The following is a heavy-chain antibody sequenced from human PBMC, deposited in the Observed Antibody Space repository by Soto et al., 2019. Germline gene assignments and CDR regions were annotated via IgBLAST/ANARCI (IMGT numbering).Heavy chain of an antibody. J-gene: IGHJ4*02. CDR3: TRVVDGSAGEFDY. Sequence: LRLSCAASGFPLSNYWMHWVRQAPGEGLVWVSRIGSSGGGTTYADSVKGRFTISRDNAKNTLYLQMNSLRAEDTAVYFCTRVVDGSAGEFDYWGQGTLVTVSS. V-gene: IGHV3-74*01. D-gene: IGHD3-10*01. CDR1: GFPLSNYW. CDR2: IGSSGGGT.